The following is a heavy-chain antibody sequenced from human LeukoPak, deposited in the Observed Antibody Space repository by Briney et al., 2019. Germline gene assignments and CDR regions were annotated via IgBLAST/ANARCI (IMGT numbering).Heavy chain of an antibody. CDR2: IYPGDSDA. CDR3: ARLVSDGSGSYPNWFDP. Sequence: GESLKISCKGSGYSFTSYWIGWVRQMPGKGLKWMGIIYPGDSDARYSPSFQGQVTISADKSISTAYLQWSSLKASDAAMYYCARLVSDGSGSYPNWFDPWGQGTLVTVSS. CDR1: GYSFTSYW. V-gene: IGHV5-51*01. J-gene: IGHJ5*02. D-gene: IGHD3-10*01.